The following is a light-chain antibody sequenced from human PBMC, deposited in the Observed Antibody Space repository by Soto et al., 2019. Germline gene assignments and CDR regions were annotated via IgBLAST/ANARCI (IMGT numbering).Light chain of an antibody. V-gene: IGKV1-33*01. CDR3: QQYDTLPYS. J-gene: IGKJ2*01. CDR1: QDISNH. CDR2: DAS. Sequence: GDRVPFTCQASQDISNHLQWYQQKEGKAPKLLIYDASYLETGAPSRFNGTRSGADFTFTISSLQPEDIGTYYWQQYDTLPYSFGQGTKLAIK.